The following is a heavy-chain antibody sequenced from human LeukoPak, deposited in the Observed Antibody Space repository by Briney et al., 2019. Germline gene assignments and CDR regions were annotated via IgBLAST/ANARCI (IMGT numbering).Heavy chain of an antibody. V-gene: IGHV3-21*01. CDR1: GFTFSSYS. D-gene: IGHD3-3*01. J-gene: IGHJ4*02. CDR2: ISSSSYI. Sequence: GGSLRLSCAASGFTFSSYSMNWVRQAPGKGLEWVSSISSSSYIYYADSVKGRFTISRDNAKNSLYLQMNSLRAEDTAVYYCAREGGTYYDFWSGYSETTFDYWGQGTLVTVSS. CDR3: AREGGTYYDFWSGYSETTFDY.